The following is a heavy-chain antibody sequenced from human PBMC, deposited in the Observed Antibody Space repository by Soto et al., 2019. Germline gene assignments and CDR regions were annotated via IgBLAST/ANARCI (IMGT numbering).Heavy chain of an antibody. V-gene: IGHV1-3*01. J-gene: IGHJ5*02. CDR3: VVHWFDP. Sequence: QVQLVQSGTEVKKPGASVKVSCKTSGYTFTSRAMQWVRQAPGQRPEWMGWINAGNGNTKYSQKFQGRVTITRDTSASTVYMELSRLTSEDTVVYYCVVHWFDPWGQGTLVTVSS. D-gene: IGHD6-13*01. CDR2: INAGNGNT. CDR1: GYTFTSRA.